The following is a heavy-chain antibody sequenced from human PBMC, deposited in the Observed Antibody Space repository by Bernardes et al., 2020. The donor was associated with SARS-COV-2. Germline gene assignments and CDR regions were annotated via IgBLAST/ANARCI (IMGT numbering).Heavy chain of an antibody. V-gene: IGHV3-30*02. J-gene: IGHJ1*01. CDR2: IWHDGSNK. CDR3: ATTRNDYGDIVDHFQH. D-gene: IGHD4-17*01. Sequence: GGSLRLSCAASGFTFSSYGMHWVRQAPGKGLEWVAVIWHDGSNKYYADSVKGRFTISRDNSKNTLYLQVNSLRAEDTAVYYCATTRNDYGDIVDHFQHWGQGTLVTVSS. CDR1: GFTFSSYG.